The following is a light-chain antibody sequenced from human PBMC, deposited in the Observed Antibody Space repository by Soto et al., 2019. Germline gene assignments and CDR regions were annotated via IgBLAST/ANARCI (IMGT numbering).Light chain of an antibody. J-gene: IGLJ1*01. CDR1: SSDIGGYNY. CDR2: EVT. V-gene: IGLV2-14*01. CDR3: GSYSGTTTRV. Sequence: QSVLTQPASVSGSPGQSITISCAGSSSDIGGYNYVSWYQQYPGKAPQLIIYEVTSRPSGISNRFSASKSGNTASLTISGLQAEDEADYYCGSYSGTTTRVFGTGTQLTVL.